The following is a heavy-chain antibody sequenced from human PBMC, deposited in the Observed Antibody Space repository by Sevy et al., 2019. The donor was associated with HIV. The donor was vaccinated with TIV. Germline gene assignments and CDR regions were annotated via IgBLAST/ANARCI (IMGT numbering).Heavy chain of an antibody. J-gene: IGHJ5*02. CDR3: AGELPFATSSA. V-gene: IGHV4-4*07. D-gene: IGHD6-6*01. CDR1: GGSTDSYY. CDR2: IYASGST. Sequence: SETLSLTCSVSGGSTDSYYWSWIRQPAGKGLEWIGRIYASGSTAYNPSLQSRVSISIDKSKNRFSLSLTSLTAADTGVYYCAGELPFATSSAWGQGTRVTVSS.